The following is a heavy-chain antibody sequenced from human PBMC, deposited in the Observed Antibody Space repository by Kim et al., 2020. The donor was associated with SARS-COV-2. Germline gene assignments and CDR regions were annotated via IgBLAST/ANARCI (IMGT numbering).Heavy chain of an antibody. Sequence: SETLSLTCTVSSDSFSAYYWSWIRQIPGKGLEWIGYIFYSGSTNYNPSLKSRATISWDTSRNQFSLDLTSVTQADTDVYHCARTEGRASWHQFDYWGQGVRVTVSS. J-gene: IGHJ4*02. V-gene: IGHV4-59*01. CDR2: IFYSGST. CDR1: SDSFSAYY. CDR3: ARTEGRASWHQFDY.